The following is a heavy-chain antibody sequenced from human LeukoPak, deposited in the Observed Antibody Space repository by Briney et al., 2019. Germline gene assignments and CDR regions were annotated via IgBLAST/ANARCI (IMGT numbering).Heavy chain of an antibody. CDR3: AMCLTTGYYYYCMDG. Sequence: AVTVSCMASGYTFTSYGISWLRQAPAQGREGLGLISAYNGNTNYAQKLQGRVTMTTDTSTSTAYVELRSLSSDDTALYYGAMCLTTGYYYYCMDGWGQGTKVSDCS. CDR1: GYTFTSYG. CDR2: ISAYNGNT. D-gene: IGHD5/OR15-5a*01. J-gene: IGHJ6*02. V-gene: IGHV1-18*04.